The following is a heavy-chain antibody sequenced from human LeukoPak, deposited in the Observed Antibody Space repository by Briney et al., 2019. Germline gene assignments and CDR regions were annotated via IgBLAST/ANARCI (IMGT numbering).Heavy chain of an antibody. CDR2: INPNSGGT. V-gene: IGHV1-2*02. Sequence: ASVKVSCKASGYTFTGYYMHWVRQAPGQGLEWMGWINPNSGGTNYAQKFQGRVTMTRDTSISTAYMELSRLRSGDTAVYYCARDLSRSYYYYYYYMDVWGKGTTVTISS. CDR3: ARDLSRSYYYYYYYMDV. D-gene: IGHD1-26*01. J-gene: IGHJ6*03. CDR1: GYTFTGYY.